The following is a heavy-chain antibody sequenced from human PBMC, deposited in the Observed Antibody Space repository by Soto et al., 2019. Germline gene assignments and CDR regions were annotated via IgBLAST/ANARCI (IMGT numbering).Heavy chain of an antibody. V-gene: IGHV3-30-3*01. Sequence: SLGLSCAASGFTFSSYAMHWVRQAPGKGLEWVAVISYDGSNKYYADSVKGRFTISRDNSKNTLYLQMNSLRAEDTAVYYCARDGLGEDYYGMDVWGQGTTVTASS. D-gene: IGHD6-6*01. CDR1: GFTFSSYA. CDR3: ARDGLGEDYYGMDV. CDR2: ISYDGSNK. J-gene: IGHJ6*02.